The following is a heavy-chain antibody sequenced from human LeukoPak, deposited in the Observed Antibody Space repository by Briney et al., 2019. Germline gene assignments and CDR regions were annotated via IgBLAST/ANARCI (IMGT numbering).Heavy chain of an antibody. CDR1: GFTFSSYS. V-gene: IGHV3-21*06. J-gene: IGHJ4*02. D-gene: IGHD1-26*01. CDR3: IRGLVGPSDY. Sequence: GGSLRLSCAASGFTFSSYSMNWVRQAPGKGLEWVSSISSSSSYIYYADSVKGRFTISRDNAKDTLYLQMNSLRVEDTAVYFCIRGLVGPSDYWGQGTLVTVSS. CDR2: ISSSSSYI.